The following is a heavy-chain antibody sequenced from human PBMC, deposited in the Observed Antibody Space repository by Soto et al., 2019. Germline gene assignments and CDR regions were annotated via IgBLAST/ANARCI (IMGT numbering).Heavy chain of an antibody. CDR3: AVGGNYLSMDV. J-gene: IGHJ6*02. D-gene: IGHD4-4*01. Sequence: QVQLVQSGAEVKKPGASVKVSCKASGYTFTSYYMHWVRLAPGQGLEWMGIINPDGGGTRYAQQFQGRVIMTRDTSTSTVYMEMSSLRSEDTAVYYCAVGGNYLSMDVWGQGTTVTVSS. CDR1: GYTFTSYY. V-gene: IGHV1-46*01. CDR2: INPDGGGT.